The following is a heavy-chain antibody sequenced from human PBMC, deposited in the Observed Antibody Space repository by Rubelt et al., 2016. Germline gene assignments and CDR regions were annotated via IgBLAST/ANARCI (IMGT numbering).Heavy chain of an antibody. Sequence: YYADSVKGRFTISRDNSKNTLYLRMNSLRAEDTAVYYCANGHYYDSSGYYHDAFDIWGQGTMVTVSS. D-gene: IGHD3-22*01. V-gene: IGHV3-23*01. CDR3: ANGHYYDSSGYYHDAFDI. J-gene: IGHJ3*02.